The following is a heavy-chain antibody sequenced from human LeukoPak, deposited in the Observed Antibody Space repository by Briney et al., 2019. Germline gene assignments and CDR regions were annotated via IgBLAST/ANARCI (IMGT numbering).Heavy chain of an antibody. J-gene: IGHJ4*02. CDR1: GFSFSNYE. CDR3: ARDHGRGSTDYFDY. CDR2: FSSDGSYI. V-gene: IGHV3-21*01. D-gene: IGHD3-10*01. Sequence: GGSLRLSCAASGFSFSNYEMNWLRQAPGKGLEWVSSFSSDGSYIYYADSVKGRFSISRDTAKNSLYLQMNSLGVDDTAVYYCARDHGRGSTDYFDYWGQGTLVTVSS.